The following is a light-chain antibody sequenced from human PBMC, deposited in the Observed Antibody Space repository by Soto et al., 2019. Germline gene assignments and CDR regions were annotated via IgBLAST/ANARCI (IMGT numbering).Light chain of an antibody. CDR3: QSYDSSLSGFLI. J-gene: IGLJ2*01. CDR1: SSNIGTGYD. V-gene: IGLV1-40*01. Sequence: QSVLTQPPSVSGAPGQRVTISCTGSSSNIGTGYDVYWYQQLPGTAPRLLIYDNNNRPSGVPDRFSGSKSGTSASLAITGLQAEDEADYYCQSYDSSLSGFLIFGGGTKLTVL. CDR2: DNN.